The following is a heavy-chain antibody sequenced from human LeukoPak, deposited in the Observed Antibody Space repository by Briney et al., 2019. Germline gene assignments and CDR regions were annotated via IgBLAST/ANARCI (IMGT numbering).Heavy chain of an antibody. CDR3: ARWKAYYYDSSGYGAFDI. V-gene: IGHV1-2*02. Sequence: ASVKVSCKASGYTFTGYYMDWVRLAPGQGLEWMGWINPNSGGTNYAQKFQGRVTMTRDTSISTAYMELSRLRSDDTAVYYCARWKAYYYDSSGYGAFDIWGQGTMVTVSS. CDR2: INPNSGGT. J-gene: IGHJ3*02. CDR1: GYTFTGYY. D-gene: IGHD3-22*01.